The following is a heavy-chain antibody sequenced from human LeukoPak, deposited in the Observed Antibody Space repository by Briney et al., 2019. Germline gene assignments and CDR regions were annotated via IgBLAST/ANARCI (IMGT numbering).Heavy chain of an antibody. D-gene: IGHD6-19*01. CDR2: IYHGGST. Sequence: PSETLSLTCSVSGFSISSVYYWGWIRQPPGKGLEWIGSIYHGGSTNYNPSLKSRVTISVDTSKNQFSLKLSSVTAADTAVYYCARGRGSGWKKIGRARWFDPWGQGTRVTVSS. CDR1: GFSISSVYY. V-gene: IGHV4-38-2*02. J-gene: IGHJ5*02. CDR3: ARGRGSGWKKIGRARWFDP.